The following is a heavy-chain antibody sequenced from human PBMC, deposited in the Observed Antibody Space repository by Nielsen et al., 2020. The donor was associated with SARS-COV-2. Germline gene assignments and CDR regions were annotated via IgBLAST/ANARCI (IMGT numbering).Heavy chain of an antibody. CDR1: GFTFSSYG. J-gene: IGHJ2*01. D-gene: IGHD2-2*01. CDR2: IWYDGSNK. V-gene: IGHV3-33*01. CDR3: ARDKGDIVVVPAASEGWYFDL. Sequence: GGSLRLSCAASGFTFSSYGMHWVRQAPGKGLEWVAVIWYDGSNKYYADSVKGRFTISRDNSKNTLYLQMNSLRAEDTAVYYCARDKGDIVVVPAASEGWYFDLWGRGTLVTVSS.